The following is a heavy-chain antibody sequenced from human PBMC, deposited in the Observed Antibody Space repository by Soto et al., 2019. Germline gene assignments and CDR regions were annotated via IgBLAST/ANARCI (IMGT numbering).Heavy chain of an antibody. D-gene: IGHD4-4*01. Sequence: ASVKVSCKASGYTFTGYYMHWVRQAPGQGLEWMGWINPNSGSTNYAQKFQGWVTMTRDTSISTAYMELSRLRSDDTAVYYCASGPRDYSLDYWGQGTLVTVSS. CDR2: INPNSGST. CDR1: GYTFTGYY. CDR3: ASGPRDYSLDY. J-gene: IGHJ4*02. V-gene: IGHV1-2*04.